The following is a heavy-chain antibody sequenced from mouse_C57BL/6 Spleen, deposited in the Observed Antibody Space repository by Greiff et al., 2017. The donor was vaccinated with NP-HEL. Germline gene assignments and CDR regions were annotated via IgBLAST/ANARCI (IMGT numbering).Heavy chain of an antibody. Sequence: EVKVVESGGGLVKPGGSLKLSCAASGFTFSDYGMHWVRQAPEKGLEWVAYISSGSSTIYYADTVKGRFTISRDNAKNTLFLQMTSLRSEDTAMYYCARPLDWDGNYFDYWGQGTTLTVSS. CDR2: ISSGSSTI. CDR1: GFTFSDYG. V-gene: IGHV5-17*01. CDR3: ARPLDWDGNYFDY. J-gene: IGHJ2*01. D-gene: IGHD4-1*01.